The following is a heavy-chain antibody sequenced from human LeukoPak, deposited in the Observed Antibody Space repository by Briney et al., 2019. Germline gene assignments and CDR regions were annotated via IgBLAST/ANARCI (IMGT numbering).Heavy chain of an antibody. CDR1: GFTFSTYW. CDR3: AGFGFCSGGVCYGKYSES. Sequence: GGSLRLSCAASGFTFSTYWMHWVRQAPGKGLVWVSCINSDGSSTGYADSVKGRFTISRDNAKNTLYLQMNSLRAEDTAVYYCAGFGFCSGGVCYGKYSESWGQGTLVAVSS. D-gene: IGHD2-15*01. J-gene: IGHJ4*02. V-gene: IGHV3-74*01. CDR2: INSDGSST.